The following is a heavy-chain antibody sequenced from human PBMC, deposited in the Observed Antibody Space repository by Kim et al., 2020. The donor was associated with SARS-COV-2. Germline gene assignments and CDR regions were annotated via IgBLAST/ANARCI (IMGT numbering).Heavy chain of an antibody. CDR3: VREQWTFGNNWYRDYFDY. D-gene: IGHD6-13*01. V-gene: IGHV3-23*01. Sequence: GGSLRLSCAASGFTFSDYALSWVRQPPGKGLEWVSAISGTNGKTYYADSVKGRFTISRDNSKKTLFLQMNSLRAEDTAIYYCVREQWTFGNNWYRDYFDYWGQGALATVSS. J-gene: IGHJ4*02. CDR2: ISGTNGKT. CDR1: GFTFSDYA.